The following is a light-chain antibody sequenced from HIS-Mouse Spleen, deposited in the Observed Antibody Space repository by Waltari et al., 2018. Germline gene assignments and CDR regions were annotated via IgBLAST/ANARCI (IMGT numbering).Light chain of an antibody. CDR2: DVS. CDR1: SSDVCGYNY. J-gene: IGLJ1*01. CDR3: CSYAGSYTGV. Sequence: QSALTQPRSVSGSPGQSVTISCTGTSSDVCGYNYVSWYQQHLGKAPKLMIYDVSKRPSGVPDRFSGSKSGNTASLTISGLQAEDEADYYCCSYAGSYTGVFGTGTKVTVL. V-gene: IGLV2-11*02.